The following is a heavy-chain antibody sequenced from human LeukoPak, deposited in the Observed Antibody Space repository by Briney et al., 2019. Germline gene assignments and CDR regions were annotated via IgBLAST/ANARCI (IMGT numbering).Heavy chain of an antibody. V-gene: IGHV3-23*01. CDR2: ISGSDGAT. CDR3: AKEGLTYYYDSSGPGIDY. D-gene: IGHD3-22*01. Sequence: GGSLRLSCAASGFTFSSYAMSWVRQAPGKGLEWVSAISGSDGATYYADSVKGRFTISRDNSKNTLYLQMNSLRAEDTAVYYCAKEGLTYYYDSSGPGIDYWGQGTLVTVSS. J-gene: IGHJ4*02. CDR1: GFTFSSYA.